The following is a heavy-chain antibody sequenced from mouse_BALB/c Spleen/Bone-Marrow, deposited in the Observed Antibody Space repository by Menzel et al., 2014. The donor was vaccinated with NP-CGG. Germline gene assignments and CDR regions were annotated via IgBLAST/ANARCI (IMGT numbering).Heavy chain of an antibody. V-gene: IGHV3-8*02. J-gene: IGHJ4*01. D-gene: IGHD2-4*01. CDR1: GDSITSGY. Sequence: EVKLVESGPSLVQPSQTLSLTCSVTGDSITSGYWNWIRKFPANKLEYMGYINFSGSTYYNPSLESRISITRDTSKNQYYLHLNSVTTEDTATYYCASGGPTMITYYAMDYWGQGTSVTVSS. CDR2: INFSGST. CDR3: ASGGPTMITYYAMDY.